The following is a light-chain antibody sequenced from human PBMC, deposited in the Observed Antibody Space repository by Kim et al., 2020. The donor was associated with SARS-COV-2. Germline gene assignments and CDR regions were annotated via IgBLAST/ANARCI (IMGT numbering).Light chain of an antibody. CDR3: ATWDDSLKGLV. CDR2: GND. J-gene: IGLJ3*02. Sequence: GQRVSISCSGSSSNIGTNTITWYQQLPGKAPKLLIFGNDMRRSGVPERFSGSKSGTSASLAISGLQPEDEADYHCATWDDSLKGLVFGGGTQLTVL. CDR1: SSNIGTNT. V-gene: IGLV1-44*01.